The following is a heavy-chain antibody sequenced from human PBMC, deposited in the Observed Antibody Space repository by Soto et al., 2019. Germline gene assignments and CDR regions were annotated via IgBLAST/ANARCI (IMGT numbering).Heavy chain of an antibody. D-gene: IGHD3-10*01. CDR1: GGSFSGYY. CDR3: ARVGWFGELLGWFDP. Sequence: SETLSLTCAVYGGSFSGYYWSWIRQPPGKGLEWIGEINHSGSTNYNPSLKSRVTISVDTSKNQFSLKLSSVTAADTAVYYCARVGWFGELLGWFDPWGQGTLVTVSS. J-gene: IGHJ5*02. CDR2: INHSGST. V-gene: IGHV4-34*01.